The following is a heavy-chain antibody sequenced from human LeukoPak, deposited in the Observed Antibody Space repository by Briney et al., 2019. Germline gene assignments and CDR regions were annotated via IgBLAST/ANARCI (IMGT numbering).Heavy chain of an antibody. CDR2: IIPILGIA. CDR1: GGTFSSYA. V-gene: IGHV1-69*04. D-gene: IGHD3-10*01. Sequence: GASVKVSCKASGGTFSSYAISWVRQAPGQGLEWMGRIIPILGIANYAQKFQGRVTITADKSTSTAYMELSSLRSEDTAVYYCARDPPNYYGPGPRGDYWGQGTLVTVSS. CDR3: ARDPPNYYGPGPRGDY. J-gene: IGHJ4*02.